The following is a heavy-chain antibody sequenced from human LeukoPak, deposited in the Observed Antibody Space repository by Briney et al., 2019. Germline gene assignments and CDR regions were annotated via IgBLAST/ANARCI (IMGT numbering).Heavy chain of an antibody. V-gene: IGHV3-53*05. CDR3: AKDLEGYCSSSCYAGMEF. J-gene: IGHJ4*02. CDR2: IYSGGST. D-gene: IGHD2-2*01. Sequence: QSGGSLRLSCAASGFTVSSNYMSWVRQAPGKGLEWVSVIYSGGSTYYADSVKGRFTISRDNSKNTVYLQMNSLRAEDTAVYYCAKDLEGYCSSSCYAGMEFWGQGTLVTVSS. CDR1: GFTVSSNY.